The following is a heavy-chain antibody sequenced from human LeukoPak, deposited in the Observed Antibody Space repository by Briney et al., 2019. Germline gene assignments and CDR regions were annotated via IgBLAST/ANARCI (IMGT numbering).Heavy chain of an antibody. CDR1: GYTFTGYY. D-gene: IGHD3-3*01. CDR2: INPNSGGT. V-gene: IGHV1-2*02. J-gene: IGHJ6*03. CDR3: ARGGNYDFWSGYYIRTSYYYYYMDV. Sequence: GASVKVSCKASGYTFTGYYMHWVRQAPGQGLEWMGWINPNSGGTNYAQKFQGRVTMTRDTSISTAYMELSRLRSDDTAVYYCARGGNYDFWSGYYIRTSYYYYYMDVWGKGTTVTVSS.